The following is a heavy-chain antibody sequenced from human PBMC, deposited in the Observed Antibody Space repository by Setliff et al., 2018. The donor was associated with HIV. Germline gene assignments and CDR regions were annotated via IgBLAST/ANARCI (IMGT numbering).Heavy chain of an antibody. CDR3: ARDGSLYSSGWYFDY. V-gene: IGHV1-18*01. CDR1: GHTFTSYG. J-gene: IGHJ4*02. Sequence: ASVKVSCTASGHTFTSYGISWVRQAPGQGLEWMGWISASNGNTNYAQKIQGRVTMTTDTSTSAAYMELRSLRSDDTAVYYCARDGSLYSSGWYFDYWGQGTLVTVSS. D-gene: IGHD6-19*01. CDR2: ISASNGNT.